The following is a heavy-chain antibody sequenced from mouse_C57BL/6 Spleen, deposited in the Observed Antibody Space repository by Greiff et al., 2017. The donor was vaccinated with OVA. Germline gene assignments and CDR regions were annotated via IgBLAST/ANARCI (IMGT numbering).Heavy chain of an antibody. V-gene: IGHV1-52*01. CDR3: AREGVLRYLDY. CDR1: GYTFTSYW. D-gene: IGHD1-1*01. CDR2: IDPSDSET. Sequence: QVQLQQPGAELVRPGSSVKLSCKASGYTFTSYWMHWVKQRPIQGLEWIGNIDPSDSETPYNQKFKDKATLTVDKSSSTAYMQLSSLTSEDSAVYYCAREGVLRYLDYWGKGTTLTVSS. J-gene: IGHJ2*01.